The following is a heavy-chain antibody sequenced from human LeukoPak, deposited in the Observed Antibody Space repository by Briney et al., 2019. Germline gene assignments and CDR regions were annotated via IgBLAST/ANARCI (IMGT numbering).Heavy chain of an antibody. CDR3: ARDRYDSSGYYFPEGFDP. CDR1: GFTFSSYG. V-gene: IGHV3-30*03. Sequence: GGSLRLSCAASGFTFSSYGMHWVRQAPGKGLEWVAVISYDGSNKYYADSVKGRFTISRDNAKNSLYLQMSSLRAEDTAVYYCARDRYDSSGYYFPEGFDPWGQGTLVTVSS. J-gene: IGHJ5*02. D-gene: IGHD3-22*01. CDR2: ISYDGSNK.